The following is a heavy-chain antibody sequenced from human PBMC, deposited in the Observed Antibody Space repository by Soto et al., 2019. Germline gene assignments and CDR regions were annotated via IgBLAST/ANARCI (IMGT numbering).Heavy chain of an antibody. V-gene: IGHV4-34*01. CDR2: INHSGST. J-gene: IGHJ3*02. Sequence: QVQLQQWGAGLLKPSETLSLTCAVYGGSFSGYYWSWIRQPPGKGLEWIGEINHSGSTNYNPSLKSRVTISVDTSKNQFSLKLSSVTAADTAVYYCAVPGYSSSWYHLDAFDIWGQGTMVTVSS. CDR1: GGSFSGYY. CDR3: AVPGYSSSWYHLDAFDI. D-gene: IGHD6-13*01.